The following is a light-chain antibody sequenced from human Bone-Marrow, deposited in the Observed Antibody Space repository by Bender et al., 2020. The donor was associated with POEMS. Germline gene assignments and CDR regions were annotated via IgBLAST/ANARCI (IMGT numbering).Light chain of an antibody. CDR2: DVT. CDR1: SSDIGSYNY. J-gene: IGLJ3*02. Sequence: QSALTQPASVSGSPGQSITISCSGTSSDIGSYNYISWHQQHPGKAPKLIIYDVTSRPSGVSDRFSGSKSGNTASLTISGLQTEDEADYYCISYTTDSAHWVLGGGTKLTVL. CDR3: ISYTTDSAHWV. V-gene: IGLV2-14*03.